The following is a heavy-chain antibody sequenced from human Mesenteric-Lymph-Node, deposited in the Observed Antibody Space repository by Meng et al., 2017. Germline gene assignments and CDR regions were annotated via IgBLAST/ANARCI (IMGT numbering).Heavy chain of an antibody. CDR3: AGASYGSGGGVDS. CDR1: GGANTGSSYY. V-gene: IGHV4-39*01. D-gene: IGHD6-19*01. CDR2: MYYSEKT. Sequence: QPQLQESGPGLVKPSETLSLMCSVPGGANTGSSYYWGWSRQPPGRGLEWIGSMYYSEKTYYKPSLKSRVTISVDTSKNQFALNLTSVTAADTAIYYCAGASYGSGGGVDSWGQGTLVTVSS. J-gene: IGHJ5*01.